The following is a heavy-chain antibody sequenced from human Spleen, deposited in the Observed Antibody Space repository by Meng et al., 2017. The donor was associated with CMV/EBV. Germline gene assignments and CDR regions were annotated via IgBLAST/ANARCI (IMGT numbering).Heavy chain of an antibody. J-gene: IGHJ6*02. Sequence: ASVKVSCKASGYSFTGHYLHWVRQAPGQGLEWVGWINPDDGDTNYAQKFQGRVTMTRHTSTSTAYMELSRLRSDDTAVYYCARGRIAVVYDVVYYHYGMDVWGQGTTVTVSS. CDR2: INPDDGDT. CDR1: GYSFTGHY. V-gene: IGHV1-2*02. D-gene: IGHD6-19*01. CDR3: ARGRIAVVYDVVYYHYGMDV.